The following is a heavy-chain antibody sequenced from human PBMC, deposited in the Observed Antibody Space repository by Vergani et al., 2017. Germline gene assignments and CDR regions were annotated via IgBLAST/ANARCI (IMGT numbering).Heavy chain of an antibody. J-gene: IGHJ4*02. Sequence: QVQLVQSGAAVKKPGSSVKVSCKASGGTFSSYAISWVRQAPGQGLEWMGGIIPIFGTANYAQKFQGSVTITADESTSTAYMELSSLRSEDTAVYYCARDRYCGGDCYSGVDFDYWGQGTLVTVSS. CDR2: IIPIFGTA. V-gene: IGHV1-69*01. D-gene: IGHD2-21*02. CDR1: GGTFSSYA. CDR3: ARDRYCGGDCYSGVDFDY.